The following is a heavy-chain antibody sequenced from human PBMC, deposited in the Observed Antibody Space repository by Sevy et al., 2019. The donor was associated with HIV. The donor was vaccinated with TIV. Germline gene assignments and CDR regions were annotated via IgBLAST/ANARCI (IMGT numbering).Heavy chain of an antibody. D-gene: IGHD3-9*01. CDR2: FDPGDGDAET. CDR1: GYTLTEFS. J-gene: IGHJ4*02. V-gene: IGHV1-24*01. CDR3: ATDTTGYHSTLDY. Sequence: ASVKVSCKASGYTLTEFSIHWVRQAPGKGLEWMGGFDPGDGDAETPYAQKFRDRLTMTADTSTDTVYMELSSLRSEDTAVYYCATDTTGYHSTLDYWGQGTLVTVSS.